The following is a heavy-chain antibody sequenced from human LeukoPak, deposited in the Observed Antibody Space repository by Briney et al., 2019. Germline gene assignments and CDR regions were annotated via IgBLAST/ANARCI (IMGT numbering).Heavy chain of an antibody. Sequence: GGSLRLSCAASGFSFSSYAMSWVRQAPGKGLEWVSTISGSGGSTYYADSVKGRFTISRDNSKNTMSLQMNSLRAEDTALFYCARGNHGDYWGQGTLATVSS. V-gene: IGHV3-23*01. J-gene: IGHJ4*02. D-gene: IGHD1-14*01. CDR1: GFSFSSYA. CDR2: ISGSGGST. CDR3: ARGNHGDY.